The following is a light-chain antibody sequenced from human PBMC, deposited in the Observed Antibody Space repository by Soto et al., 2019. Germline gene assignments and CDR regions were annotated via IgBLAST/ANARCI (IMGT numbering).Light chain of an antibody. CDR2: AAS. CDR1: QGIRND. J-gene: IGKJ4*01. Sequence: IQMTQSPSSLSASVGDRVTITCRASQGIRNDLGWYQQKPGKAPKLLIYAASRLQSGVPARFSGSGVETDFTLTITSLQPEDFGIYYCQQSYALVRTFGGGTKVDI. V-gene: IGKV1-39*01. CDR3: QQSYALVRT.